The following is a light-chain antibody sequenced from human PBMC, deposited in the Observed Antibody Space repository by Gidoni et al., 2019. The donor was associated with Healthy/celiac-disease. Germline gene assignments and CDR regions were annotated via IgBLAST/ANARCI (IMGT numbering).Light chain of an antibody. CDR3: QQSYSTPLT. CDR1: QSMTSY. J-gene: IGKJ4*01. Sequence: IKMILAPPYMSASVGDRVTITCRSSQSMTSYLNWYQQKPGKDPKLLIYAASSLQSMVPSRFSGSGSGTDFTLTISSLQPEDFATYYCQQSYSTPLTFXGXTKVEIK. V-gene: IGKV1-39*01. CDR2: AAS.